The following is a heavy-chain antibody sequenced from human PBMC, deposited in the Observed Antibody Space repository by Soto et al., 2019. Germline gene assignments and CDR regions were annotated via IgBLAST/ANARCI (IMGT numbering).Heavy chain of an antibody. Sequence: QVQLVQSGAEVKKPGSSVKVSCKASGGTFSSYTISWVRQAPGQGLEWMGRIIPILGIANYAQKFQGRVTITADKSTSTAYMEVSSLRSEDTALYYCARLVDTANFDYWGQGTLVTVSS. CDR1: GGTFSSYT. D-gene: IGHD5-18*01. CDR3: ARLVDTANFDY. J-gene: IGHJ4*02. CDR2: IIPILGIA. V-gene: IGHV1-69*02.